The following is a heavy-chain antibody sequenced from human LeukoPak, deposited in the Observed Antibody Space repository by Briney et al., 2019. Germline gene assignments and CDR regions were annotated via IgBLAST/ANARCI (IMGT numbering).Heavy chain of an antibody. V-gene: IGHV4-34*01. CDR2: INHSGST. CDR1: GFTFSSYS. J-gene: IGHJ4*02. CDR3: ASSDGYNFYFDY. D-gene: IGHD5-24*01. Sequence: GSLRLSCAASGFTFSSYSMNWVRQPPGKGLEWIGEINHSGSTNYNPSLKSRVTISVDTPKNQFSLKLSSVTAADTAVYYCASSDGYNFYFDYWGQGTLVTVSS.